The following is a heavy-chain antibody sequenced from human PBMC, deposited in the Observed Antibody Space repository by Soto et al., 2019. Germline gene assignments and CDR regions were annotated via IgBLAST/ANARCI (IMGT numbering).Heavy chain of an antibody. Sequence: ESGGGLVQPGGSLRLSCAASGFTFSSYEMNWVRQAPGKGLEWVSYISSSGSTIYYADSVKGRFTISRDNAKNSLYLQMNSLRAEDTAVYYCARDTHSDSSGFPWYFDLWGRGTLVTVSS. CDR2: ISSSGSTI. V-gene: IGHV3-48*03. D-gene: IGHD3-22*01. CDR1: GFTFSSYE. J-gene: IGHJ2*01. CDR3: ARDTHSDSSGFPWYFDL.